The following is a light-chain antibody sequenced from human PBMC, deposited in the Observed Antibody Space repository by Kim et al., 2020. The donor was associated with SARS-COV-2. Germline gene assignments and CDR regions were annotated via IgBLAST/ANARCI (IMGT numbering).Light chain of an antibody. J-gene: IGKJ1*01. CDR3: QHRKT. V-gene: IGKV1-5*01. Sequence: STLSESVGERGAIACRANQYINRGLAWYQQKPGKAPKLLIYDASTLDSGVPSRFRGSGSGTEFTLTIRSLQPDDFASYYCQHRKTFGQGTKMDIK. CDR2: DAS. CDR1: QYINRG.